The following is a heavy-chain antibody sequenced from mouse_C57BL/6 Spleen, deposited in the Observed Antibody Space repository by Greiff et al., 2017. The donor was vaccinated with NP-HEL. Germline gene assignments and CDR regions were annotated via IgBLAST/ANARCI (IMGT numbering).Heavy chain of an antibody. CDR3: ARRDYGSRTFDD. CDR1: GYAFSSYW. D-gene: IGHD1-1*01. Sequence: QVQLQQSGAELVKPGASVKISCKASGYAFSSYWMNWVKQRPGKGLEWIGQIYPGDGDTNYNGKFKGKATLTADKSSSTAYMQLSSLTSEDSAVEFYARRDYGSRTFDDWGQGTTLTVSS. J-gene: IGHJ2*01. V-gene: IGHV1-80*01. CDR2: IYPGDGDT.